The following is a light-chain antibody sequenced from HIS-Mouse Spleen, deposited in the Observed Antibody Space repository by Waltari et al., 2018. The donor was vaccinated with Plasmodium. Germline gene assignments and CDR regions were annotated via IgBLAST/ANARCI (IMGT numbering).Light chain of an antibody. J-gene: IGLJ1*01. Sequence: QSALTQPPSASGSPGQSVTISCPGTSSAVGGYNYVSWYQPHPGKAPKLMIYEVSKRPSGVPDRFSGSKSGNTASLTVSGLQAEDEADYYCSSYAGSNNYVFGTGTKVTVL. CDR2: EVS. CDR1: SSAVGGYNY. V-gene: IGLV2-8*01. CDR3: SSYAGSNNYV.